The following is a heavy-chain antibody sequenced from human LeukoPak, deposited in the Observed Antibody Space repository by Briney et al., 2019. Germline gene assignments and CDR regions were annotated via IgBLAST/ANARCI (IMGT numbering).Heavy chain of an antibody. Sequence: GASVKVSCKASGYTFTSNGISWVRQAPGQGLEWVGWISTYDGNTNYAQNLQDRVTMATDTSTSTVYMEVRSLRSEDTAVYYCARDDGDGYNSLGAFDIWGQGTMVTVSS. D-gene: IGHD5-24*01. CDR3: ARDDGDGYNSLGAFDI. CDR2: ISTYDGNT. V-gene: IGHV1-18*01. J-gene: IGHJ3*02. CDR1: GYTFTSNG.